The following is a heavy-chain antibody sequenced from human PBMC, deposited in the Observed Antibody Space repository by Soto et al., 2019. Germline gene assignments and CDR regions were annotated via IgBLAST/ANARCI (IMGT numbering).Heavy chain of an antibody. CDR3: VRDSARTVVVPAVEGDNWPDP. CDR2: IESGGTA. Sequence: GGSLRLSCNASGFTVSSSYMSWVRQAPGMGLEWVAVIESGGTAHYADSVKGRFTISRDNPNNIIYLQLHTLRAEDTAVYYCVRDSARTVVVPAVEGDNWPDPWGQGILVTVSS. J-gene: IGHJ5*02. D-gene: IGHD2-2*01. V-gene: IGHV3-53*01. CDR1: GFTVSSSY.